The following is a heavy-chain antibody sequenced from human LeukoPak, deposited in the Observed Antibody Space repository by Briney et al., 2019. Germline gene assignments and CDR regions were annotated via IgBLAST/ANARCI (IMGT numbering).Heavy chain of an antibody. CDR1: VASITNYY. CDR3: ARYNGRSSGWYENY. V-gene: IGHV4-59*01. D-gene: IGHD6-19*01. J-gene: IGHJ4*02. Sequence: AQTLSLTYTVAVASITNYYCSWVRQPPGKGLECMLYIDDIASVSTSYNPSLKTPFTISVNTSHNLLSLNLRSVTAADTAIYYCARYNGRSSGWYENYWGQGTLVTVSS. CDR2: IDDIASVST.